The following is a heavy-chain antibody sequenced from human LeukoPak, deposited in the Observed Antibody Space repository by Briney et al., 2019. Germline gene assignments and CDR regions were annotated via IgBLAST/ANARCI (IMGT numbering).Heavy chain of an antibody. J-gene: IGHJ3*02. Sequence: SETLSLTCTVSGGSISSYYWSWIRQPAGKGLEWIGRICTSGSTNYNPSLKSRVTMSVDTSKNQFSLKLSSVTAADTAVYYCARGHSSSWYLAFDIWGQGTMVTVSS. V-gene: IGHV4-4*07. CDR3: ARGHSSSWYLAFDI. CDR1: GGSISSYY. D-gene: IGHD6-13*01. CDR2: ICTSGST.